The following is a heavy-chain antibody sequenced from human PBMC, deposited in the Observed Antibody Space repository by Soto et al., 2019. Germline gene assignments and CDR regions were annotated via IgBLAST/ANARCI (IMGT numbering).Heavy chain of an antibody. CDR3: ARKYYYYYGMDV. V-gene: IGHV4-34*01. J-gene: IGHJ6*02. Sequence: SETLSLTCAVYGGSFSGYYWSWIRQPPGKGLEWIGEINHSGSTNYNPSLKSRVTISVDTSKNQFSLKLSSVTAADTAVYYCARKYYYYYGMDVWGQGTTVTVSS. CDR1: GGSFSGYY. CDR2: INHSGST.